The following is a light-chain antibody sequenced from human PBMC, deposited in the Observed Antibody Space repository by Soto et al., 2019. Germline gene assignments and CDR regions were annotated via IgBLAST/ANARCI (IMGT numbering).Light chain of an antibody. CDR2: EVS. V-gene: IGLV2-14*01. Sequence: QSALTQPASVSGSPGQSITISCTGTSSDVGGYNYVSWYQQHPGKAPKLMIYEVSNRPSGVSNRFSGSKSGNTASLTIYGLEAEDEADYCCSSYTSSSTVVFGGGTKLTVL. CDR3: SSYTSSSTVV. J-gene: IGLJ2*01. CDR1: SSDVGGYNY.